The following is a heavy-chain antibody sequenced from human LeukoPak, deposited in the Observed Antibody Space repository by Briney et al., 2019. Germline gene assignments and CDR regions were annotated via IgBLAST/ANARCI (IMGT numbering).Heavy chain of an antibody. J-gene: IGHJ4*02. Sequence: GGSLRLSCAASGFTFSSYAMSWVRQAPGKGLEWVSYISRSSTTIYYADSVKGRFTISRDNAKNSLYLQMNSLRAEDTAVYYCATSGYSSSWYFGWGQGTLVTVSS. D-gene: IGHD6-13*01. CDR2: ISRSSTTI. CDR3: ATSGYSSSWYFG. V-gene: IGHV3-48*01. CDR1: GFTFSSYA.